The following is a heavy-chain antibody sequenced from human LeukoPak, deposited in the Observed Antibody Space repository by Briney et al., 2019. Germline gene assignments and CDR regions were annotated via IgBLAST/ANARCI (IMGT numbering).Heavy chain of an antibody. CDR2: IYYSGST. V-gene: IGHV4-39*01. CDR3: ARGVGMAVAGAWFDP. CDR1: GGSISSSSYY. J-gene: IGHJ5*02. Sequence: SETLSLTCTVSGGSISSSSYYWGWIRQPPGKGLEWIASIYYSGSTYYNPSLKSRVTISVDTSKNQFSLKLSSVTAADTAVYYCARGVGMAVAGAWFDPWGQGTLVTVSS. D-gene: IGHD6-19*01.